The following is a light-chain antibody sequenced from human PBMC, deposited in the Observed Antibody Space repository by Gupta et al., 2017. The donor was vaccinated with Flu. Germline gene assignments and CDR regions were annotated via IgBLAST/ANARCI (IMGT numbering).Light chain of an antibody. CDR3: RQTDRSSPNT. Sequence: SSLYASVRDRVIITCLVCQSIRSYLHWYKQKPGKAPKLLIYAASSWQRGVTSRLSGSGYGKDLTLTISSRQPEDFAAYFCRQTDRSSPNTFGGGTKVEIK. V-gene: IGKV1-39*01. CDR1: QSIRSY. CDR2: AAS. J-gene: IGKJ4*01.